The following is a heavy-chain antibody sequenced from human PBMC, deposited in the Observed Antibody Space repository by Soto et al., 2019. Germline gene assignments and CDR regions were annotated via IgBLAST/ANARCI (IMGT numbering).Heavy chain of an antibody. V-gene: IGHV3-30*18. D-gene: IGHD2-21*01. CDR3: AKGLALMADH. CDR1: GFSFNTYV. J-gene: IGHJ4*02. Sequence: PGGSLRLSCTDSGFSFNTYVMDWVRQAPGKGLEWVARILDDGSKEYYADHVKCRFTISRDNSKNTLYLQMDRLRVDDTAVYFCAKGLALMADHWGQGTPVTVSS. CDR2: ILDDGSKE.